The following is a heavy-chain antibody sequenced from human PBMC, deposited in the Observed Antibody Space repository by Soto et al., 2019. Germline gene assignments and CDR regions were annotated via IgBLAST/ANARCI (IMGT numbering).Heavy chain of an antibody. V-gene: IGHV4-61*08. CDR2: IYYSGST. Sequence: PSETLSLTCTVSGGSISSGGYYWSWIRQHPGKGLEWIGYIYYSGSTNYNPSLKSRVTISVDTSKNQFSLKLSSVTAADTAVYYCATGAGWAKKRAFDIWGQGTMVTVSS. CDR3: ATGAGWAKKRAFDI. D-gene: IGHD3-16*01. CDR1: GGSISSGGYY. J-gene: IGHJ3*02.